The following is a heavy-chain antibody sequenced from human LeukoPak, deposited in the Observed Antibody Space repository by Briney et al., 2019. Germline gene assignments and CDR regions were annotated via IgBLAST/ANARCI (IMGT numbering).Heavy chain of an antibody. CDR3: ARKGATFDY. J-gene: IGHJ4*02. CDR1: GFSFSSHE. CDR2: ISSSGSTI. V-gene: IGHV3-48*03. Sequence: GGSLRLSCAASGFSFSSHEMIWVRQAPGKGLEWVSYISSSGSTIYYADSVKGRFTISRDNAMNSLYLQMNSLRAEDTAVYYCARKGATFDYWGQGTLVTVSS. D-gene: IGHD1-26*01.